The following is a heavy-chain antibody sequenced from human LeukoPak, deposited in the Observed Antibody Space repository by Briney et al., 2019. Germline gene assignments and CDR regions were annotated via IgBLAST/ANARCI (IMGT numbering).Heavy chain of an antibody. D-gene: IGHD6-19*01. Sequence: GGSLRLSCAASGITFSTYAMSWVRQAPGKGLEWVSTISGSGGSTYYADYVKGRFTISRDNSKKTLYLQMNSLRAEDTAIYYCANPKRGQWLTREFDTLGQGTLVTVSS. J-gene: IGHJ5*02. CDR1: GITFSTYA. CDR3: ANPKRGQWLTREFDT. CDR2: ISGSGGST. V-gene: IGHV3-23*01.